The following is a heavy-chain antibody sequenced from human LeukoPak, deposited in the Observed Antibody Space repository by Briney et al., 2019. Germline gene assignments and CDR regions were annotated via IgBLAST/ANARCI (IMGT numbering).Heavy chain of an antibody. CDR2: ISYSGGT. D-gene: IGHD2-15*01. CDR3: ARDCSGGTCYGAVDI. CDR1: GGSFSGYY. V-gene: IGHV4-30-4*01. Sequence: SETLSLTCAVYGGSFSGYYWSWIRQPPGKGLEWIGYISYSGGTFYNPSLTSRVTISVDMSKNQFSLRLTSVTAADTAVYYCARDCSGGTCYGAVDIWGQGTMVTVSS. J-gene: IGHJ3*02.